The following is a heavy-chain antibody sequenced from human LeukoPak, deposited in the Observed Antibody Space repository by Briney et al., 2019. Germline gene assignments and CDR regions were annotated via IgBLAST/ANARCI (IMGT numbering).Heavy chain of an antibody. CDR1: GFTFSSYA. CDR2: ISGSGGST. CDR3: AKDQVVVVVAATFDY. Sequence: GGSLRLSCAASGFTFSSYAMSWVRQAPGKGLEWVSAISGSGGSTYYADSVKGRFTISRDTSKNTLYLQMNSLRAEDTAVYYCAKDQVVVVVAATFDYWGQGTLVTVSS. J-gene: IGHJ4*02. D-gene: IGHD2-15*01. V-gene: IGHV3-23*01.